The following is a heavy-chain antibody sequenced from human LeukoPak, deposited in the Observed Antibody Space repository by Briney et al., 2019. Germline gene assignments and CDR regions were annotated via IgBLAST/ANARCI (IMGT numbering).Heavy chain of an antibody. J-gene: IGHJ3*02. CDR2: IYHSGST. CDR3: ARGYSSSHDAFDI. Sequence: SETLSLTCTVSGYSISSGYYWGWIRQPPGKGLEWIGSIYHSGSTYYNPSLRSRVTTSVDTSKNQFSLKLSSVTAADTAVYYCARGYSSSHDAFDIWGQGTMVTVSS. V-gene: IGHV4-38-2*02. CDR1: GYSISSGYY. D-gene: IGHD6-13*01.